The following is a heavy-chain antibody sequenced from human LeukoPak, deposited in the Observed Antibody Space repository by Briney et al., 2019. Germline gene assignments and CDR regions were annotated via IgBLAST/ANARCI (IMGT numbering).Heavy chain of an antibody. Sequence: GASVKVSCKASGGTFSSYAISWVRQAPGQGLEWMGGIIPIFGTANYAQKFQGRVTITADKSTSTAYMELSSLRSEDTAVYYCARDLDYDDDNHFDYWGQGTLVTVSS. D-gene: IGHD4-17*01. V-gene: IGHV1-69*06. CDR1: GGTFSSYA. CDR3: ARDLDYDDDNHFDY. CDR2: IIPIFGTA. J-gene: IGHJ4*02.